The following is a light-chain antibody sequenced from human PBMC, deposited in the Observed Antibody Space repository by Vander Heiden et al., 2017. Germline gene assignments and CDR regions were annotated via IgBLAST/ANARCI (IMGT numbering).Light chain of an antibody. CDR3: LQYGSTPFT. CDR2: DAS. CDR1: QSVSRNY. J-gene: IGKJ4*01. Sequence: VLAQSPATLSLSPGERDTLSCGASQSVSRNYIACYQQKSRLPPRLVIYDASTRASGIPDRFSGSGSGTEFTLTINRLEPEDLAVFYCLQYGSTPFTFGGGTTLEIK. V-gene: IGKV3D-20*01.